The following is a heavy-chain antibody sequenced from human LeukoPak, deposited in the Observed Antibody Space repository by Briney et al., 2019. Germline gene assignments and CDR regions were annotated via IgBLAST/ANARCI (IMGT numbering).Heavy chain of an antibody. V-gene: IGHV3-48*01. CDR2: ISSSSSTI. J-gene: IGHJ6*03. D-gene: IGHD3-10*01. Sequence: GGSLRLSCAASGFTFSSYSMNWVRQAPGKGLEWVSYISSSSSTIYYADSVKGRFTISRDNAKNSLYLQMNSLRAEDTAVYYCARARYYYGSGSYYTPYYYYYMDVWGKGTTVTVSS. CDR1: GFTFSSYS. CDR3: ARARYYYGSGSYYTPYYYYYMDV.